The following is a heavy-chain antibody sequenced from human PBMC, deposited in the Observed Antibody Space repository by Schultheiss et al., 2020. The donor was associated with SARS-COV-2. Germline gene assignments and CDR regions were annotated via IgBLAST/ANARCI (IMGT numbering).Heavy chain of an antibody. D-gene: IGHD5-24*01. V-gene: IGHV3-7*03. CDR3: VKEGEEMGTS. CDR2: IKQDGTVK. Sequence: GGSLRLSCAASGFTFSGFTMTWVRQAPGKGLEWVANIKQDGTVKHYVDSVRGRFIISRDNAKNSLDLQMNSLRVDDTAVYYCVKEGEEMGTSWGQGTLVTVSS. CDR1: GFTFSGFT. J-gene: IGHJ4*02.